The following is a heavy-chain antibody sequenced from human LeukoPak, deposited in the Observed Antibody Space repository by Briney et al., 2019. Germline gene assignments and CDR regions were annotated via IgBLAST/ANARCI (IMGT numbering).Heavy chain of an antibody. CDR3: ARGSNYYDSGKGWFDP. V-gene: IGHV4-30-4*07. J-gene: IGHJ5*02. Sequence: SETLSLTCAVSGGSISSGGYSWSWIRQPPGKGLEWIGYIYYSESTYYNPSLKGRVTISVDTSKNQFSLKLSSVTAADTAVYYCARGSNYYDSGKGWFDPWGQGTLVTVSS. CDR2: IYYSEST. D-gene: IGHD3-10*01. CDR1: GGSISSGGYS.